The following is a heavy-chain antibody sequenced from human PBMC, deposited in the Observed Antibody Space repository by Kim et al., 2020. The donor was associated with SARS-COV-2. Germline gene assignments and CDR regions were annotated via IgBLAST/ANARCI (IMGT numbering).Heavy chain of an antibody. CDR3: AKDDDTVSNPDVYYYYGMDV. V-gene: IGHV3-23*01. D-gene: IGHD4-17*01. CDR2: ISGSGGST. J-gene: IGHJ6*02. Sequence: GGSLRLSCAASGFTFSSYAMSWVRQAPGKGLEWVSAISGSGGSTYYADSVKGRFTISRDNSKNTLYLQMNSLRAEDTAVYYCAKDDDTVSNPDVYYYYGMDVWGQGTTVTVSS. CDR1: GFTFSSYA.